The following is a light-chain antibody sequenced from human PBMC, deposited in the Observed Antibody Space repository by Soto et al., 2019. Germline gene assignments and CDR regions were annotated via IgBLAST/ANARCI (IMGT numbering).Light chain of an antibody. J-gene: IGLJ1*01. CDR2: DVS. CDR1: SSDVGGYNY. V-gene: IGLV2-11*01. Sequence: QSALTQPRSVSGSPGQSVTISCTGTSSDVGGYNYVSWYQQHPGEAPKLMIYDVSQRPSGVPDRFSGSRSGNTASLTISGLQAEDEADYYCCSYAATSTYVFGTGTKLTVL. CDR3: CSYAATSTYV.